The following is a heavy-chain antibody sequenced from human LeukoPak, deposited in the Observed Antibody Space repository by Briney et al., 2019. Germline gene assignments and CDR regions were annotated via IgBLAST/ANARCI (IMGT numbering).Heavy chain of an antibody. CDR2: IYHSGST. D-gene: IGHD2-21*02. Sequence: PSGTLSLTCAVSGGSISSSNWWSWVRQPPGKGLEWIGEIYHSGSTNYNPSLKSRVTISVDKSKNQFSLKLSSVTAADTAVYYCARAPVYCGGDCYSGWFDPWGQGTLVTVSS. J-gene: IGHJ5*02. CDR1: GGSISSSNW. V-gene: IGHV4-4*02. CDR3: ARAPVYCGGDCYSGWFDP.